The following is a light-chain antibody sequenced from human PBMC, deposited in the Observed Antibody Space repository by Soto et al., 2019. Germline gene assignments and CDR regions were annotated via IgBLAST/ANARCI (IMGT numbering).Light chain of an antibody. CDR1: QSVSSY. CDR2: DAS. CDR3: QQRSNRLT. V-gene: IGKV3-11*01. J-gene: IGKJ4*01. Sequence: EIVLTQSPATLSLSPGERATLSCRASQSVSSYLAWYQQKPGQAPRLLIYDASNRATGIPARFRGSGSGTDSTITISSLEPEDYAVYYCQQRSNRLTFGGGTKVEIK.